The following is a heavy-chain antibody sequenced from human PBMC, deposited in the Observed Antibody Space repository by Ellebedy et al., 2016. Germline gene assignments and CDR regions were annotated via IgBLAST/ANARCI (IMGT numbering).Heavy chain of an antibody. V-gene: IGHV3-48*02. CDR1: GFTFSTYN. J-gene: IGHJ4*02. Sequence: GGSLRLSCAASGFTFSTYNMNWVRQAPGKGLEWVSYISGGSSTIDYEDSVKGRFTISRDNANKSRYLQMNSLRDEDTAVYYCARSLGRRNYFDYWGQGTLVTVSS. CDR2: ISGGSSTI. CDR3: ARSLGRRNYFDY. D-gene: IGHD6-25*01.